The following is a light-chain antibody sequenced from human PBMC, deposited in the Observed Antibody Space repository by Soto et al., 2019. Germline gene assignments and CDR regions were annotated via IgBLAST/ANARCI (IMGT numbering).Light chain of an antibody. CDR2: AAS. CDR1: QGISSY. V-gene: IGKV1-9*01. CDR3: QQLNSYPPT. Sequence: DIQLSQSPSFLSASVGDRVTITCRASQGISSYLDWYQQKPGKAPKLLIYAASTLQSGVPSRFSGSGSGTELTFTISSPQPEGFATYYCQQLNSYPPTFGPGTKVDIK. J-gene: IGKJ3*01.